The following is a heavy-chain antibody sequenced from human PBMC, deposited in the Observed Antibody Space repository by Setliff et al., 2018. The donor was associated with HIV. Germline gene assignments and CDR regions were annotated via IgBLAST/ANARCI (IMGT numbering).Heavy chain of an antibody. CDR2: INHSGST. V-gene: IGHV4-34*01. D-gene: IGHD3-3*01. Sequence: PSETLSLTCAVYGGSFSGYYWSWIRQPPGKGLEWIGEINHSGSTSYNPSLRSRVTISEDTSKNQFSMKLSSVTAADTAVYYCAKVVVRSRFLEWSTSRDYSYYYMDVWGKGTTVTVSS. CDR3: AKVVVRSRFLEWSTSRDYSYYYMDV. J-gene: IGHJ6*03. CDR1: GGSFSGYY.